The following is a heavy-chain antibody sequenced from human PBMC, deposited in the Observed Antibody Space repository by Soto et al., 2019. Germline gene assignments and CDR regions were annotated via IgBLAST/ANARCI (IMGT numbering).Heavy chain of an antibody. CDR3: ARDLWGYCGTDCYPLDV. CDR2: LYNSGST. CDR1: GGSISRYY. V-gene: IGHV4-59*01. Sequence: SETLSLTCTVSGGSISRYYWSWIRQPPGKGLEWIGYLYNSGSTIYNPSLKSRVTISVDTSKNQFSLNLNSVTAADTAVYYCARDLWGYCGTDCYPLDVWGQGTTVT. J-gene: IGHJ6*02. D-gene: IGHD2-21*02.